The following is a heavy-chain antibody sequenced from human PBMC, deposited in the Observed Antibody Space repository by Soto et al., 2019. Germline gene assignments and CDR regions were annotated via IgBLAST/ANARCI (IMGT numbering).Heavy chain of an antibody. CDR1: GFTFSSYW. D-gene: IGHD6-13*01. CDR3: ARDRSSSWFDY. CDR2: IKQDGSEK. J-gene: IGHJ4*02. Sequence: GSLRLSCAASGFTFSSYWMGWVRQAPGKGLEWVANIKQDGSEKYYVDSVKGRFTISRDNAKNSLYLQMNSLRAEDTAVYYCARDRSSSWFDYWGQGTLVTVSS. V-gene: IGHV3-7*03.